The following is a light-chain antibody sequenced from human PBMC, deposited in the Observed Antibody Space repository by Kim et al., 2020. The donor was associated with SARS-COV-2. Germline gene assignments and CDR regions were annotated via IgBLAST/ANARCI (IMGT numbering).Light chain of an antibody. Sequence: GQTVRITCQGDSLRSYYASWYQQKRGQAPVLVIYGKNNRPSGIPDRFSGSSSGNTASLTITGAQAEDEADYYCNSRDSSGNHWVFGGGTQLTVL. V-gene: IGLV3-19*01. CDR2: GKN. CDR3: NSRDSSGNHWV. J-gene: IGLJ3*02. CDR1: SLRSYY.